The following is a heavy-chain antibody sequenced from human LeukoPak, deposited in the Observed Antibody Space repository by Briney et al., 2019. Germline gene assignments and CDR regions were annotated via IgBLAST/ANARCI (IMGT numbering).Heavy chain of an antibody. CDR1: GASISSSNYY. Sequence: SETLSLTCTVSGASISSSNYYWGRIRQPPGKGLEWIASINYSGSTYYNPSLKSRVTISVDTSKNQFSLKLSSMTAADTAVYYCARHPDLDYWGQGILVTVSS. CDR3: ARHPDLDY. J-gene: IGHJ4*02. CDR2: INYSGST. V-gene: IGHV4-39*01.